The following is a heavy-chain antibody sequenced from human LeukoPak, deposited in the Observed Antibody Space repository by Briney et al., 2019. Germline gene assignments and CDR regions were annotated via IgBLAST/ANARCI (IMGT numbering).Heavy chain of an antibody. J-gene: IGHJ5*02. CDR2: ISAYNGNT. V-gene: IGHV1-18*01. D-gene: IGHD1-14*01. CDR1: GYTFTSYG. CDR3: AREPVNGNWNWFDP. Sequence: ASVKVSCTASGYTFTSYGISWVRQAPGRGLEWMGWISAYNGNTNYAQKLQGRVTMTTDTSTSTAYMELRSLRSDDTAVYYCAREPVNGNWNWFDPWGQGTLVTVSS.